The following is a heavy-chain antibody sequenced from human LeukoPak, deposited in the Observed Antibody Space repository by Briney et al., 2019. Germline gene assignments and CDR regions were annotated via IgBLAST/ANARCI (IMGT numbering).Heavy chain of an antibody. Sequence: GRSLRLSCAASGFTFSGFSMSWVRQSPTKGLEWVANIKQDGSERYYVDSVKGRFTISRDNAKNSLYLQMNSLRDEDTAVYYCARDLRWELLEYNWFDPWGQGTLVTVSS. V-gene: IGHV3-7*01. J-gene: IGHJ5*02. CDR3: ARDLRWELLEYNWFDP. CDR1: GFTFSGFS. D-gene: IGHD1-26*01. CDR2: IKQDGSER.